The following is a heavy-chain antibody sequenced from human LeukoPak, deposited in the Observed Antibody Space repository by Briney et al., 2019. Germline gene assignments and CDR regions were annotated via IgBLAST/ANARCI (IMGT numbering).Heavy chain of an antibody. J-gene: IGHJ4*02. CDR3: ARNSYGLYYFDY. D-gene: IGHD5-18*01. V-gene: IGHV4-59*01. CDR1: GVSISIYY. CDR2: IYNSGST. Sequence: SETLSLTCTVSGVSISIYYWSWVRQPPGKGLEWIGYIYNSGSTIYNPSLKSRATISADTSKNQFSLQLSSVTAADTAVYYCARNSYGLYYFDYWGQGTLVTVSS.